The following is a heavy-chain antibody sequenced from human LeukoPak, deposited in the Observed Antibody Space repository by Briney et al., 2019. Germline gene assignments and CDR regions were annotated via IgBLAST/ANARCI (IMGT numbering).Heavy chain of an antibody. Sequence: PSETLSLTCTVSGGSISSYYWSWIRQPPGKGLEWIGYIYYSGSTNYNPSLKSRVTISVDTSKNQFSLKLSSVTAADTAVYYCARGEDWFDPWGQGTLVTVSS. CDR2: IYYSGST. V-gene: IGHV4-59*01. CDR3: ARGEDWFDP. J-gene: IGHJ5*02. CDR1: GGSISSYY.